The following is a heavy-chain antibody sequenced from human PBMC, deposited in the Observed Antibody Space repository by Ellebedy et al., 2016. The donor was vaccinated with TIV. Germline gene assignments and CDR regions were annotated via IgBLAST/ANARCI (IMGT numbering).Heavy chain of an antibody. J-gene: IGHJ4*02. CDR2: INHSGST. Sequence: SETLSLXXAVYGGSFSGYYWSWIRQPPGKGLEWIGEINHSGSTNYNPSLKSRVTISVDTSKNQFSLKLSSVTAADTAVYYCATGITLEVWGQGTLVTVSS. CDR3: ATGITLEV. D-gene: IGHD3-10*01. CDR1: GGSFSGYY. V-gene: IGHV4-34*01.